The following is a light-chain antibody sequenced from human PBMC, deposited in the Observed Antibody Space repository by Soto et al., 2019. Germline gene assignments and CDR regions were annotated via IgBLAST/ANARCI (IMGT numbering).Light chain of an antibody. CDR2: HAS. J-gene: IGKJ1*01. Sequence: EIVLTQSSGNLCLSPGEGGALXCRASQSLRSRLLAWDQQEPGQAPRLLNFHASSRAHGSPDRFSGSGSATDFTRTISRLEPEDFAVYYGQQYGSSPQTFGQGTKVDIK. CDR3: QQYGSSPQT. CDR1: QSLRSRL. V-gene: IGKV3-20*01.